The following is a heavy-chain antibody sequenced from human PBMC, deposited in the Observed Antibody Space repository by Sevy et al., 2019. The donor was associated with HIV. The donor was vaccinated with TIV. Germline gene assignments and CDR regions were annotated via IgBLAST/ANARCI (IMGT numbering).Heavy chain of an antibody. J-gene: IGHJ4*02. CDR2: IKSKTDGGTT. V-gene: IGHV3-15*01. Sequence: GGSLRLSCAASGLTFNNAWMTWVRQAPGMGLEWVGRIKSKTDGGTTDYAAPVKGRFTISRDDSKNTLYLQMNSLKTEDTAVYYCTTKHGFWSGYYYFDYWGQGTLVTVSS. CDR1: GLTFNNAW. D-gene: IGHD3-3*01. CDR3: TTKHGFWSGYYYFDY.